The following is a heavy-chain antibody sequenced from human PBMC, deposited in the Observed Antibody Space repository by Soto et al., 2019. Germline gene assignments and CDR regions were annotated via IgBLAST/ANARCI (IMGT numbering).Heavy chain of an antibody. J-gene: IGHJ4*02. CDR2: ISSNGGST. Sequence: GGSPRLSCSASGFTFSSYAMHWVRQAPGKGLEYVSAISSNGGSTYYADSVKGRFTISRDNSKNTLYLQMSSLRAEDTAVYYCVKVSSGYRFDYWGQGTLVTVSS. D-gene: IGHD5-12*01. V-gene: IGHV3-64D*08. CDR3: VKVSSGYRFDY. CDR1: GFTFSSYA.